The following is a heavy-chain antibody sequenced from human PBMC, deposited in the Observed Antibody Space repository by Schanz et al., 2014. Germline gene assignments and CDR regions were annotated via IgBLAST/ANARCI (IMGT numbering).Heavy chain of an antibody. CDR3: ARAARRTRVVPLYFDY. V-gene: IGHV4-34*01. Sequence: QVQLQQWGAGLLKPSETLSLTCAVYGGSFSGYYWSWIRQPPGKGLEWIAEINHGGSTNYNPSLKSRVTISVDTSKNQFSLKLSSVTAADTAVYYCARAARRTRVVPLYFDYWGQGTLVTASS. CDR1: GGSFSGYY. J-gene: IGHJ4*02. D-gene: IGHD2-2*01. CDR2: INHGGST.